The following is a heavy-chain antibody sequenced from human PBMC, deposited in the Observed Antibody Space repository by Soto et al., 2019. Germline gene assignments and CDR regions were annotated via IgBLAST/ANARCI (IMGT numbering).Heavy chain of an antibody. J-gene: IGHJ3*02. CDR1: GYIFNSYW. Sequence: PGESVKVSCKGSGYIFNSYWRVRVRQMPGKGLEGMGIIYPGDSDTRYSPSFQGQVTISADKSISTAYLQWSSLKASDTAMYYCASPGRGYYDSSGYYYIYAFDIWGQGPMVTVSS. V-gene: IGHV5-51*01. CDR3: ASPGRGYYDSSGYYYIYAFDI. D-gene: IGHD3-22*01. CDR2: IYPGDSDT.